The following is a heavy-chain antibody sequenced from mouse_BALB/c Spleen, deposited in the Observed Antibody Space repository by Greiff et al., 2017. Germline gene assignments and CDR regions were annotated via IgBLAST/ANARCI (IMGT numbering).Heavy chain of an antibody. D-gene: IGHD1-1*01. CDR1: GYTFSSYW. CDR2: ILPGSGST. V-gene: IGHV1-9*01. CDR3: ARSPHYYGSSYGAY. Sequence: VKLQQSGAELMKPGASVKISCKATGYTFSSYWIEWVKQRPGHGLEWIGEILPGSGSTNYNEKFKGKATFTADTSSNTAYMQLSSLTSEDSAVYYCARSPHYYGSSYGAYWGQGTLVTVSA. J-gene: IGHJ3*01.